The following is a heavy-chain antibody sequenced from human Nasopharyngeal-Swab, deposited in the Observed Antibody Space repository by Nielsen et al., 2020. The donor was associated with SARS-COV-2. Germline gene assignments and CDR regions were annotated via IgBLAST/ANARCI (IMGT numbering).Heavy chain of an antibody. V-gene: IGHV4-39*01. J-gene: IGHJ5*02. CDR2: IYYSGSS. D-gene: IGHD4-17*01. Sequence: WIRQPPWKGLEWIGNIYYSGSSYYNPSLKSRVTISVYTSKNQFSLKLRSVTAADTAVYYCARLGYGDSNWFDPWGQGTLVTVSS. CDR3: ARLGYGDSNWFDP.